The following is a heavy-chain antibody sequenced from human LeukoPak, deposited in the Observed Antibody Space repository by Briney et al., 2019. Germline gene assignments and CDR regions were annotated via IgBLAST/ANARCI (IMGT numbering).Heavy chain of an antibody. CDR2: IIPILGIA. CDR3: ARGPGYSGYDDY. CDR1: GGTLSSYA. J-gene: IGHJ4*02. Sequence: SVKVSCKASGGTLSSYAISWVRQAPGQGLEWMGRIIPILGIANYAQKFQGRVTITADKSTSTAYMELSSLRSEDTAVYYCARGPGYSGYDDYWGQGTLVTVTS. D-gene: IGHD5-12*01. V-gene: IGHV1-69*04.